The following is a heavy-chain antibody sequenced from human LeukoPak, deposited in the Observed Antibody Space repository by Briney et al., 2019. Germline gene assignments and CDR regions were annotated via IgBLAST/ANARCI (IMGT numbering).Heavy chain of an antibody. Sequence: PGGSLRLSCAASGFTFSSYWVSWVRQAPGKGLEWVANIQQDGSETYYGESVKGRFTISRDNAKNSLFLDLKSLTVEDTAVYYCLRHSVGRETWRAFDIWGKGTVVTVSS. V-gene: IGHV3-7*01. J-gene: IGHJ3*02. D-gene: IGHD1-26*01. CDR1: GFTFSSYW. CDR2: IQQDGSET. CDR3: LRHSVGRETWRAFDI.